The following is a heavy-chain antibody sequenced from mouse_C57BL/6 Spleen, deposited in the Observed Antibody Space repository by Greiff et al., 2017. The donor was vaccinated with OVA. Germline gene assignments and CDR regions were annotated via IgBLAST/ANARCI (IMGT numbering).Heavy chain of an antibody. Sequence: QVQLQQPGAELVRPGSSVKLSCKASGYTFTSYWMHWVKQRPIQGLEWIGSIDPSDSETHYNQKFKDKATLTVDKSSSTAYMQLSSLTSEDSAVYYCARCFGDYDVWYAMDYWGQGTSVTVSS. V-gene: IGHV1-52*01. CDR1: GYTFTSYW. D-gene: IGHD2-4*01. J-gene: IGHJ4*01. CDR3: ARCFGDYDVWYAMDY. CDR2: IDPSDSET.